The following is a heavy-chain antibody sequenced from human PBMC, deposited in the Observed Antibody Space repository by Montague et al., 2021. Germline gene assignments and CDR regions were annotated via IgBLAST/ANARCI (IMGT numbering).Heavy chain of an antibody. D-gene: IGHD3-10*01. CDR3: ASDRGPFDY. Sequence: SETLSLTCGVYGGSLSGYYWTWIRQSPGKGLEWIGEVRHIGSTNXNPSLKSRVTMSVDTSKNQFSLKLRSVTAADTAVYYCASDRGPFDYWGQGTVVTVSS. J-gene: IGHJ4*02. CDR1: GGSLSGYY. CDR2: VRHIGST. V-gene: IGHV4-34*01.